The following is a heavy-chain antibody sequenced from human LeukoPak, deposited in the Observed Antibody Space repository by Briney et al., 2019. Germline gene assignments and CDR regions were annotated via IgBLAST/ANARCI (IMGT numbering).Heavy chain of an antibody. CDR1: GFTFSSYR. J-gene: IGHJ6*02. D-gene: IGHD1-1*01. CDR2: IKQDGSEK. CDR3: ARGGTIYYYGMDV. V-gene: IGHV3-7*01. Sequence: GGSLRLSCAASGFTFSSYRMSWVRQAPGKGQEWVANIKQDGSEKYYVDSVKGRFTISRDNAKNSLYLQMNSLRAEDTAVYYCARGGTIYYYGMDVWGQGTTVTVSS.